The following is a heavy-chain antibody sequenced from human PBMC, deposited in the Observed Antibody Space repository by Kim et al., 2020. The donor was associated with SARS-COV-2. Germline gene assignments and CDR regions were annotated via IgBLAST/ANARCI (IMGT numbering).Heavy chain of an antibody. CDR1: GFTFSDYY. V-gene: IGHV3-11*01. CDR2: ISSSGSTI. CDR3: ARDSIAVAGTPYYYGMDV. D-gene: IGHD6-19*01. J-gene: IGHJ6*02. Sequence: GSLRLSCAASGFTFSDYYMSWIRQAPGKGLEWVSYISSSGSTIYYADSVKGRFTISRDNAKNSLYLQMNSLRAEDTAVYYCARDSIAVAGTPYYYGMDVWGQGTTVTVSS.